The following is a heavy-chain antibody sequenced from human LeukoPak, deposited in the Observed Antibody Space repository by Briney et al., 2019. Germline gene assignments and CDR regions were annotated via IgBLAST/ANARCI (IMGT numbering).Heavy chain of an antibody. J-gene: IGHJ4*02. CDR3: ARDLGTAGRPNDN. CDR1: GGSISSNNW. V-gene: IGHV4-4*02. CDR2: MYHSGSI. Sequence: PSGTLSLTCVVSGGSISSNNWWSWVRQPPGKGLDWIGEMYHSGSINYNPSLKSRVNISVDKSKNQFSLKLTSVTAADTAVYFCARDLGTAGRPNDNWDQGTLVTVSS. D-gene: IGHD2-21*02.